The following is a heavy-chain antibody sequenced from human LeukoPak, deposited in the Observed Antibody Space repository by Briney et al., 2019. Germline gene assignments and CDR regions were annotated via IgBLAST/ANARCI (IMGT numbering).Heavy chain of an antibody. V-gene: IGHV3-74*01. Sequence: PGGSLRLSCAASGFTFSSYWMHWVRQAPGKGLVWVSRINSDGSSTNYADSVKGRFTISRDNAKNTLYLQMNSLRAEDTAVHYCARVSDYGDYLPFDYWGQGTLVTVSS. D-gene: IGHD4-17*01. CDR1: GFTFSSYW. CDR2: INSDGSST. J-gene: IGHJ4*02. CDR3: ARVSDYGDYLPFDY.